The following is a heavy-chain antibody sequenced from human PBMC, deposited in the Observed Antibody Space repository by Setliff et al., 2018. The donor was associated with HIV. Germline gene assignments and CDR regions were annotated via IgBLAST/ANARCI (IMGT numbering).Heavy chain of an antibody. D-gene: IGHD6-19*01. CDR3: ARAGPSSGYQY. CDR2: IDWDDDK. J-gene: IGHJ4*02. V-gene: IGHV2-70*11. CDR1: GFSLSTSGLS. Sequence: SGPTLVNPTQTLTLTCSFSGFSLSTSGLSVGWIRQPPGKALEWLARIDWDDDKHYSTSLKTRLAISHDTSKNQVALTMTNVDPVDTATYFCARAGPSSGYQYWGQGTLVTVSS.